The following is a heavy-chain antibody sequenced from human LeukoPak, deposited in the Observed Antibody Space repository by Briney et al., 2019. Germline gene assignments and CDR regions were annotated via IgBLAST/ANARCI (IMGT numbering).Heavy chain of an antibody. Sequence: GGSLGLSCAASGFTFSTYGMYWVRQAPGKGLEWVAFIRYDGSNKYYADSVKGRFTISRDNSKNTLYLQMNSLRAEDTAVYYCAAPGGLWDYWGQGTLVTVSS. CDR3: AAPGGLWDY. CDR1: GFTFSTYG. J-gene: IGHJ4*02. V-gene: IGHV3-30*02. CDR2: IRYDGSNK. D-gene: IGHD3-16*01.